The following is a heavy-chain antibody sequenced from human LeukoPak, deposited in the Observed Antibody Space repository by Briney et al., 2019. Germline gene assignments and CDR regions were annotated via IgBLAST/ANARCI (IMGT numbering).Heavy chain of an antibody. CDR3: ARRNSYGDLKTFDY. V-gene: IGHV4-39*01. CDR2: IYYSGST. CDR1: GGSITSSTSY. D-gene: IGHD4-17*01. J-gene: IGHJ4*02. Sequence: PSETLSLTCAVSGGSITSSTSYWGWIRQPPGKGLEWIGSIYYSGSTYYNPSLKSRVTISVDTSKNQFSLKLSSVTAADTAVYYCARRNSYGDLKTFDYWGQGTLVTVSS.